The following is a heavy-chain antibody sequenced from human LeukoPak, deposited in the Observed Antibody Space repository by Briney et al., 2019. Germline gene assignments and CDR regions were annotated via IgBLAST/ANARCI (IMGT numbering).Heavy chain of an antibody. J-gene: IGHJ4*02. CDR1: GFTFSSYE. CDR3: AKCSGYDPENFDS. D-gene: IGHD5-12*01. V-gene: IGHV3-48*03. CDR2: ISSSGSTI. Sequence: GGSLRLSCAASGFTFSSYEMNWVRQAPGKGLEWVSYISSSGSTIYYADSVKGRFTISRDNSKNTLYLQMNSLRAEDTAIYYCAKCSGYDPENFDSWGQGTLVTVSS.